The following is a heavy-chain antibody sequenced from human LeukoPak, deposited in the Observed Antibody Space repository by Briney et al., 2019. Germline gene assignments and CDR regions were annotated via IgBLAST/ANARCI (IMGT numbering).Heavy chain of an antibody. CDR2: INPNSGGT. J-gene: IGHJ4*02. CDR1: GYTFTGYY. Sequence: ASVKVSCKASGYTFTGYYMHWVRQAPGQGLEWMGRINPNSGGTNYAQTFQGRVTMTRDTSISTAYMELSRLRSDDTAVYYCARDLGNYYGSGSPDYWGQGTLVTVSS. V-gene: IGHV1-2*06. D-gene: IGHD3-10*01. CDR3: ARDLGNYYGSGSPDY.